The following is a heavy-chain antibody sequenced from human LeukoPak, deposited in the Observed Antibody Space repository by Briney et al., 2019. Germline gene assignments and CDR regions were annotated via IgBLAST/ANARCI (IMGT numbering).Heavy chain of an antibody. CDR1: GYTFTSYG. J-gene: IGHJ4*02. D-gene: IGHD6-13*01. V-gene: IGHV1-46*01. CDR3: ARAVAAGRRFDY. CDR2: INPSGGST. Sequence: ASVKVSCKASGYTFTSYGISWVRQAPGQGLEWMGTINPSGGSTTFAQKFQGRVTMTRDTSTSTLYMELSSLESDDTAVYFCARAVAAGRRFDYWGQGTLAIVSS.